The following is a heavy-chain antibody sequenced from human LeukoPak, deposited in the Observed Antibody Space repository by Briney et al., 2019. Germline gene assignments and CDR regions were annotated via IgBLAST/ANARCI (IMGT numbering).Heavy chain of an antibody. D-gene: IGHD2-21*02. J-gene: IGHJ4*02. CDR2: ISSSSSYI. CDR3: ASARYCGGDCPDY. CDR1: GFTFSSYS. Sequence: GGSLRLSCAASGFTFSSYSMNWVRQAPGKGLEWVSSISSSSSYIYYADSVKGRFTISRDNAKNSLYLQMNSLRAEDTAVYYCASARYCGGDCPDYWGQGTLVTVSS. V-gene: IGHV3-21*01.